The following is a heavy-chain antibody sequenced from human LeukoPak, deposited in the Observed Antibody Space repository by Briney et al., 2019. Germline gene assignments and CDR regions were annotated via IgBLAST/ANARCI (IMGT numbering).Heavy chain of an antibody. D-gene: IGHD3-16*01. Sequence: SETLSLTCSVSGGSLTNYHWGWVRQPPGKGLEYIGYIHSDGTTNYNPSLKTRVTVSLDTSRTHFSLRLSFVTAADTAVYFCARLNYRGGEALHFDYWGQGTLVAVSS. CDR3: ARLNYRGGEALHFDY. CDR1: GGSLTNYH. V-gene: IGHV4-4*09. CDR2: IHSDGTT. J-gene: IGHJ4*02.